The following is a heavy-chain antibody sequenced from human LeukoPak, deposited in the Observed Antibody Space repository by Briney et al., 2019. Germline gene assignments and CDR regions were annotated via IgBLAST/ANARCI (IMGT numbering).Heavy chain of an antibody. J-gene: IGHJ4*02. V-gene: IGHV3-23*01. CDR2: ISGSGGST. Sequence: GGSLRLSCAASGFTFSSYAMSWVRQAPGKGLEWVSAISGSGGSTYYADSVKGRLTISRDNSKNTLYLQMNSLRAEDTAVYYCAKSRPYVWGSYRPTYFDYWGQGTLVTVSS. CDR1: GFTFSSYA. CDR3: AKSRPYVWGSYRPTYFDY. D-gene: IGHD3-16*02.